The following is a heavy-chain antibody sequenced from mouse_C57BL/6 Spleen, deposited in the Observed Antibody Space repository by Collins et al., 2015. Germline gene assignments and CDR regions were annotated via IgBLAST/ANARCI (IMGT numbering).Heavy chain of an antibody. CDR3: MRYDGYYWYFDV. J-gene: IGHJ1*01. CDR2: INSDGSAT. Sequence: EVQLLETGGGLVQPGGSRGLSCEGSGFTFSGFWMSWVRQTPGKTLEWIGDINSDGSATNYAPSIKDRFTIFRDNDKSTLYLQMSNVRSEDTATYFCMRYDGYYWYFDVWGAGTTVTVSS. CDR1: GFTFSGFW. V-gene: IGHV11-2*02. D-gene: IGHD2-3*01.